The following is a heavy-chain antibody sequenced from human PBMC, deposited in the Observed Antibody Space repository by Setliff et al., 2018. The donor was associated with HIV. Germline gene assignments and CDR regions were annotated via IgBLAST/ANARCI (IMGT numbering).Heavy chain of an antibody. J-gene: IGHJ6*03. D-gene: IGHD7-27*01. CDR2: IYFTGNT. Sequence: TLSLPCTVSGGSISNYYWSWIRQPPGKGLEWIGYIYFTGNTNYNPSLKSRVTISLDTSKNQFSLKLSSVTAADTAVYFCARGIDWGHFYYYYMDVWGKGTTVTVSS. V-gene: IGHV4-59*01. CDR1: GGSISNYY. CDR3: ARGIDWGHFYYYYMDV.